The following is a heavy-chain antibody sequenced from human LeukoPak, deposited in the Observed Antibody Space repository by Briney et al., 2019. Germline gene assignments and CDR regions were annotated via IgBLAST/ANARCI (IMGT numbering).Heavy chain of an antibody. CDR1: GYTFTGYY. D-gene: IGHD5-18*01. CDR2: INPNSGGT. V-gene: IGHV1-2*07. J-gene: IGHJ4*02. Sequence: GASVKVSCKASGYTFTGYYMHWVRQAPGQGLEWMGWINPNSGGTNYAHKFQGRVTMTRDTSISPAYMELSRLRSDDTAVYYCASQRGYRRYYFDYWGQGTLVTVSS. CDR3: ASQRGYRRYYFDY.